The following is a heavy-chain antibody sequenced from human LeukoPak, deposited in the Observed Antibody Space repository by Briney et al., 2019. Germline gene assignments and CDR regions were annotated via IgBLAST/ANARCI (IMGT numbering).Heavy chain of an antibody. J-gene: IGHJ4*02. D-gene: IGHD4-4*01. CDR1: GGSISSSSYS. Sequence: SETLSLTCTVSGGSISSSSYSWSWVRQPPGKGLEWIGYIYHSGSTYYNPSLKSRVTISVDRSKNQFSLKLSSVTAADTAVYYCARYSNYNSFDYWGQGTLVTVSS. V-gene: IGHV4-30-2*01. CDR2: IYHSGST. CDR3: ARYSNYNSFDY.